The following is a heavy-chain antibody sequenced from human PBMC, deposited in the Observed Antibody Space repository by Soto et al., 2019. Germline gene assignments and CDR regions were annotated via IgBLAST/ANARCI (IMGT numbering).Heavy chain of an antibody. CDR2: IDPSDSYT. Sequence: GEALKLSCKGSGYSVTSYWSSWVRQMPGKGLEWMGRIDPSDSYTNYSPSFQGHVTISADKSISTAYLQWSSLKASDTAMYYCARIGTQTVDYYYYGMDVWGQGTTVPVSS. CDR3: ARIGTQTVDYYYYGMDV. J-gene: IGHJ6*02. D-gene: IGHD3-10*01. CDR1: GYSVTSYW. V-gene: IGHV5-10-1*01.